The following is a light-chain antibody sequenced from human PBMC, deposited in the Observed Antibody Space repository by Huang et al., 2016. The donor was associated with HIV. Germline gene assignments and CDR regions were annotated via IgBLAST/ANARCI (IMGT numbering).Light chain of an antibody. CDR2: GAS. Sequence: EIVMTQSPATLSVSPGERATLSCRASQSVSSYLSGYQQKPGQAPRLLIYGASTRATGSPARFSGSGSGTEFTLTISSLQSEDFAVYFCQQYNNKWYTFGQGTKLEMK. V-gene: IGKV3-15*01. CDR3: QQYNNKWYT. CDR1: QSVSSY. J-gene: IGKJ2*01.